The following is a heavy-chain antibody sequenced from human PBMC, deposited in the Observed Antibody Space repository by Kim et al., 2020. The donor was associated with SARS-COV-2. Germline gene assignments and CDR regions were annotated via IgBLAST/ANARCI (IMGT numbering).Heavy chain of an antibody. Sequence: KFQGRVTITADESTSPAYMELSSLRSEDTAVYYCARGARIAVAGTPFDYWGQGTLVTVSS. D-gene: IGHD6-19*01. J-gene: IGHJ4*02. V-gene: IGHV1-69*01. CDR3: ARGARIAVAGTPFDY.